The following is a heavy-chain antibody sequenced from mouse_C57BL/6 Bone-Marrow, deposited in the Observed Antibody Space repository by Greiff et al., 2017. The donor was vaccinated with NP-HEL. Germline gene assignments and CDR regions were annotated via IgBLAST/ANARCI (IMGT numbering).Heavy chain of an antibody. V-gene: IGHV7-3*01. CDR1: GFTFTDYY. Sequence: EVKLVESGGGLVQPGGSLSLSCAASGFTFTDYYMSWVRQPPGKALEWLGFIRNKANGYTTEFSASVKGRFTISRDNSQSILYLQMNALRAEDSATYYCARSHTSIGYFDYWGQGTTLTVSS. J-gene: IGHJ2*01. D-gene: IGHD5-1-1*01. CDR2: IRNKANGYTT. CDR3: ARSHTSIGYFDY.